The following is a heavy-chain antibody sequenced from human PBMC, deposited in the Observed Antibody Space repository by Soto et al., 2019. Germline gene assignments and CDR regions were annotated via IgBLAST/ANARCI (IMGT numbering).Heavy chain of an antibody. CDR1: GYTFTGYY. J-gene: IGHJ4*02. D-gene: IGHD7-27*01. Sequence: QVRLVQSGAEVKKPGASVKVSCKASGYTFTGYYIHWVRQAPGQGLEWMGSISPHSGGPNYAQRFQGRATITRKRPITQANREMGGRPSADRAVYYCARENQTGANYYLDYWGQGTRVTVSP. CDR2: ISPHSGGP. V-gene: IGHV1-2*02. CDR3: ARENQTGANYYLDY.